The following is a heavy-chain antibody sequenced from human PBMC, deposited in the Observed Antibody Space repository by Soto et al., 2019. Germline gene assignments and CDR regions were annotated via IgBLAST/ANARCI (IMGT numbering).Heavy chain of an antibody. V-gene: IGHV4-31*03. CDR2: IYYSGST. D-gene: IGHD3-10*01. CDR1: GGSISSGGSY. Sequence: QVQLQESGPGLVKPSQTLSLTCTVSGGSISSGGSYGSWIRQHPGKGREWIGYIYYSGSTYYNPSLKSRVTISVDTSKNQFSLKLSSVTAADTAVYYCARENGSGSYRPSFDYWGQGTLVTVSS. J-gene: IGHJ4*02. CDR3: ARENGSGSYRPSFDY.